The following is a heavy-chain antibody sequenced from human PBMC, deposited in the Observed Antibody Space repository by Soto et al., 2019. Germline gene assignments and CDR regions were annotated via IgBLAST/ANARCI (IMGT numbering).Heavy chain of an antibody. D-gene: IGHD5-12*01. V-gene: IGHV4-30-4*01. CDR3: ARDVGGGDSGYDFHYGMDV. Sequence: SETLSLTCTVSGGSISSGDYYWSWIRQPPGKGLEWIGYIYYSGSTYYNPSLKSRVTISVDTSKNQFSLKLSSVTAADTAMYYWARDVGGGDSGYDFHYGMDVWGQGTTVTVSS. CDR1: GGSISSGDYY. CDR2: IYYSGST. J-gene: IGHJ6*02.